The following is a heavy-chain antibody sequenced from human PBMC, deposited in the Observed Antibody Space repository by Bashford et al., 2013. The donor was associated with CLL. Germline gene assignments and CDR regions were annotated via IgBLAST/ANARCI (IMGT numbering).Heavy chain of an antibody. J-gene: IGHJ6*01. D-gene: IGHD3-10*01. CDR1: GFTFSSYG. V-gene: IGHV3-30*03. CDR2: ISYDGSNK. Sequence: GGPLRLSCAASGFTFSSYGMHWVRQAPGKGLEWVAVISYDGSNKYYADSVKGRFTISRDNSKNTLLLTPAPWFGELFGDYYYYYGMDVVGPKGPTVTRLL. CDR3: YYGMDV.